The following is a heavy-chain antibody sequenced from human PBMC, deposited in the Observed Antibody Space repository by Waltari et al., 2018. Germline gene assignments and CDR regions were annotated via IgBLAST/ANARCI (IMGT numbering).Heavy chain of an antibody. CDR2: ISWNSGSI. D-gene: IGHD6-25*01. CDR3: ARRENAAGFDY. V-gene: IGHV3-9*01. J-gene: IGHJ4*02. Sequence: EVELVESGGGLVQPGRSLRLSCAASRFTFDAYAMHWVRQAPGKGLEWVASISWNSGSIAYADSVKGRFIISRDNAKNSLYLQMNSLRAEDTAFYYCARRENAAGFDYWGQGTLVTVSS. CDR1: RFTFDAYA.